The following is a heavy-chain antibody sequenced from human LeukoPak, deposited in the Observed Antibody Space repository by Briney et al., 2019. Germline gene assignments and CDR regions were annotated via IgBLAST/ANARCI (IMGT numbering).Heavy chain of an antibody. CDR3: GGESGGGYNSEGPKL. J-gene: IGHJ4*02. CDR2: VRHDGSNE. CDR1: GFVLSDYG. Sequence: QPGGSLRLSCAASGFVLSDYGMHWVRQAPGKGLEWVAFVRHDGSNEYYADSVKGRFTISRDKSKNTVYLQMRTLRAEDTAVYSCGGESGGGYNSEGPKLWGLGTLVTVSA. V-gene: IGHV3-30*02. D-gene: IGHD5-24*01.